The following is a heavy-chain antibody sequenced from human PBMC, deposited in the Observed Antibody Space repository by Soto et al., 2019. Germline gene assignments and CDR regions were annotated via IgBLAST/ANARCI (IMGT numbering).Heavy chain of an antibody. CDR2: IIPMYGTT. V-gene: IGHV1-69*12. Sequence: QVQLVQSGAEVKKPGSSVKVSCKASGGTFRSYVTSWVRQAPGQGLEWLGGIIPMYGTTYYAQTFQGRVTISAAESTSTPFMELSRLRSEHTAVYYCARIGTLDWIDDYWGQGTLVTVSS. D-gene: IGHD1-1*01. CDR3: ARIGTLDWIDDY. CDR1: GGTFRSYV. J-gene: IGHJ4*02.